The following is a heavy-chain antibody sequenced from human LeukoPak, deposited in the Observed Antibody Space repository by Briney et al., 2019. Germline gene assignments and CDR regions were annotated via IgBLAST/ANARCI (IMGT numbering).Heavy chain of an antibody. Sequence: GGSLRLSCAASGFTFSGYAMSWVRQAPGKGLEWVSAISGSDGSTYYADSVKGRFTVSRDNSKNTLYLQMNTLRAEDTAVYYCAKVPSYDFWSGYWATNYYYYMDVWGKGTTVTVSS. J-gene: IGHJ6*03. CDR1: GFTFSGYA. CDR3: AKVPSYDFWSGYWATNYYYYMDV. V-gene: IGHV3-23*01. D-gene: IGHD3-3*01. CDR2: ISGSDGST.